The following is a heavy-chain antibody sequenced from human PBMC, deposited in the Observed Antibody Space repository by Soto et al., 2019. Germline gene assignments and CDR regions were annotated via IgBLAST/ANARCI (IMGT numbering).Heavy chain of an antibody. V-gene: IGHV3-7*01. CDR1: GFTSSSYW. CDR2: IKQDGSEK. D-gene: IGHD3-16*02. CDR3: ATSPGGGTYRYDFDN. J-gene: IGHJ4*02. Sequence: EAQLVESGGGLVQPGGSLRLSCVASGFTSSSYWMGWVRQAPGKGLEWVANIKQDGSEKNYVDSVKGRFTISRDNAKKSLYLQMKSVNLEDTAVYYCATSPGGGTYRYDFDNWGQGTLVTVSS.